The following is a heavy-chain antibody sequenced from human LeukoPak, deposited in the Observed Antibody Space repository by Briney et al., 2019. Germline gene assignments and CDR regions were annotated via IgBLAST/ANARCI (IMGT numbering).Heavy chain of an antibody. V-gene: IGHV1-46*01. CDR1: GYTFTGYY. CDR3: ARTPGNPARRVYGMDV. Sequence: ASVKVSCKASGYTFTGYYMHWVRQAPGQGLEWMGIINPSGGSTSYAQKFQGRVTMTRDTSTSTVYMELSSLRSEDTAVYYCARTPGNPARRVYGMDVWGQGTTVTVSS. J-gene: IGHJ6*02. CDR2: INPSGGST. D-gene: IGHD4-23*01.